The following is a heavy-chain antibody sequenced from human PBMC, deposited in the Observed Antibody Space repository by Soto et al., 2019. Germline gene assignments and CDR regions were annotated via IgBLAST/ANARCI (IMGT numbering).Heavy chain of an antibody. CDR1: GGSLSSSAYS. D-gene: IGHD3-22*01. V-gene: IGHV4-30-2*01. Sequence: SETLSLTCAVSGGSLSSSAYSWSWIRQPPGKGLEWIGFIYQSGSTYYNPSLKSRVTMSLDRPKDQFSLKLSSVTAADTAVYYCARELLFYDSDGFSWDDAFDIWGQGTMVT. J-gene: IGHJ3*02. CDR3: ARELLFYDSDGFSWDDAFDI. CDR2: IYQSGST.